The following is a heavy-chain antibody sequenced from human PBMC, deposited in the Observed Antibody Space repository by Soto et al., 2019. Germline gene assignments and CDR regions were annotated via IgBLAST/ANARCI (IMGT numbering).Heavy chain of an antibody. D-gene: IGHD3-16*01. V-gene: IGHV4-4*07. CDR3: ARTVGAAYYFDF. J-gene: IGHJ4*01. CDR2: IWTSGST. CDR1: GDSMSKYY. Sequence: QVQLQESGPGLVKPSETLSLSCNVSGDSMSKYYWSWVRQPAGKGLEWIGRIWTSGSTNYNPSLKSRVTMSEDTSNKHFSLDLKSVTAADTAVYYCARTVGAAYYFDFWGHGVLVTVSS.